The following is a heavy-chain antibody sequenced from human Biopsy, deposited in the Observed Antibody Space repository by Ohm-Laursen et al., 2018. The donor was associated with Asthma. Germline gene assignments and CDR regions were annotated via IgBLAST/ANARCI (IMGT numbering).Heavy chain of an antibody. D-gene: IGHD6-25*01. V-gene: IGHV3-11*01. Sequence: SLRLSCTASGFSFSDYYMTWIRQAPGKGLEWVSSISSSGSTTYSAESVKGRFTISRDNAKKTLFLQMSSLRAEDTAIYYCARVFESSEWGPFYHFGLDVWGQGTTVAVSS. CDR2: ISSSGSTT. CDR1: GFSFSDYY. J-gene: IGHJ6*02. CDR3: ARVFESSEWGPFYHFGLDV.